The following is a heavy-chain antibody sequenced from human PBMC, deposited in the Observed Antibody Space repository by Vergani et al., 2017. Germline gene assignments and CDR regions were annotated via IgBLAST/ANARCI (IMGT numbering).Heavy chain of an antibody. CDR2: ISASGAPT. CDR3: ARAYGGYDWFDY. V-gene: IGHV3-23*01. J-gene: IGHJ4*01. D-gene: IGHD1-20*01. CDR1: GSIFSTYA. Sequence: EVQLLESGGDLVQPGGSLRPSCTAPGSIFSTYAMSWVRQAPGKGLEWVSGISASGAPTYYAASVKGRVTISRDNSKNTLYLQMNSLRVEDTAVYYCARAYGGYDWFDYWGQRTLVTVSS.